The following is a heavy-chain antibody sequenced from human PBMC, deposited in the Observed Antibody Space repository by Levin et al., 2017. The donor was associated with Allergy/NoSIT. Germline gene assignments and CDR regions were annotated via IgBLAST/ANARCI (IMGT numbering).Heavy chain of an antibody. Sequence: SETLSLTCAVNGGSFSYYYWSWIRQPPGKGLEWSGESKHRGSTNDNPSLKSRLTISIDTSKKQLSLNLSSVTAADTAVYYCASPRNYFDSSGFDYWGQGSLVTVSA. CDR2: SKHRGST. V-gene: IGHV4-34*01. J-gene: IGHJ4*02. CDR1: GGSFSYYY. D-gene: IGHD3-22*01. CDR3: ASPRNYFDSSGFDY.